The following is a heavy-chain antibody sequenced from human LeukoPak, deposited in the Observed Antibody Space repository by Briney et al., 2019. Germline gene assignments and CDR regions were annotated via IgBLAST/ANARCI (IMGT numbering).Heavy chain of an antibody. CDR1: GFTFSKSW. D-gene: IGHD6-13*01. CDR2: IKQDGSEK. Sequence: PGGSLRLSCAAPGFTFSKSWMSWVRQAPGKGLEWVANIKQDGSEKYYLDSVKGRLTTSRDNAKNSLHLQMNSLRAEDTAVYYCARWGTYSSSWLGAFDIWGQGTMVTVSS. CDR3: ARWGTYSSSWLGAFDI. V-gene: IGHV3-7*05. J-gene: IGHJ3*02.